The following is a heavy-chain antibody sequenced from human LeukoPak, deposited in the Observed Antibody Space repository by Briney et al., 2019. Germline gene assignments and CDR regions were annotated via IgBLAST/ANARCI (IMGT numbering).Heavy chain of an antibody. D-gene: IGHD4-17*01. Sequence: PSETLSLTCAVSGYSISSGYYWGWIRQPPGKGLEWIGSIYHSGSTYYNPSLKSRVTISVDTSKNQLSLKLSSVTAADTAAYYCAREKTVTTKAFDIWGQGTMVTVSS. CDR1: GYSISSGYY. J-gene: IGHJ3*02. CDR3: AREKTVTTKAFDI. V-gene: IGHV4-38-2*02. CDR2: IYHSGST.